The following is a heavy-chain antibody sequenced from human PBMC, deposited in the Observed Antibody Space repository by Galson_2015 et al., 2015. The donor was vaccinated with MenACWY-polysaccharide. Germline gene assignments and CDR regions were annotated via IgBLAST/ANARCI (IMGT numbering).Heavy chain of an antibody. J-gene: IGHJ3*01. V-gene: IGHV5-51*03. CDR3: ASGLYSSGWYVSAFNF. Sequence: QSGAVVKKPGESLKISCKGSGYSFPSYWIGWERQMPGKGLEWMGIIYPGDSDTRYSPSFQGQVTISADKSISTAYLQWSSLKASDTAMYYCASGLYSSGWYVSAFNFWGQGTMVTVSS. D-gene: IGHD6-19*01. CDR2: IYPGDSDT. CDR1: GYSFPSYW.